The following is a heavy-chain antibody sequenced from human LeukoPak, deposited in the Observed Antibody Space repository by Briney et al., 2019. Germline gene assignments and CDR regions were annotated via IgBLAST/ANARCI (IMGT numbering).Heavy chain of an antibody. CDR3: AREPPRGSSGTIFLEYSQH. CDR1: GYTFTGYY. D-gene: IGHD1-14*01. J-gene: IGHJ1*01. CDR2: INPNSGGT. V-gene: IGHV1-2*02. Sequence: ASVKVSCKASGYTFTGYYMHWVRQAPGQGLEWMGWINPNSGGTNYAQKFQGRVTMTRDTSISTAYMELSRLRSDDTAVYYCAREPPRGSSGTIFLEYSQHWGQGTLVTVSS.